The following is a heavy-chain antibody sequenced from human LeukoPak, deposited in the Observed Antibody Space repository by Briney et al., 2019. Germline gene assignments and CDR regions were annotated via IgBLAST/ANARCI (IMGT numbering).Heavy chain of an antibody. Sequence: PSETLSLTCVVYGGSFSGYYWSWIRQPPGKGLEWIGEINHSGTTNYNPSLKSRFTISEDTSKNQFSLKLNSVTAADTAVYYCARGQKRSYDSWNRDAFDFWGQGTMVTVSS. CDR3: ARGQKRSYDSWNRDAFDF. CDR1: GGSFSGYY. CDR2: INHSGTT. J-gene: IGHJ3*01. D-gene: IGHD3-3*01. V-gene: IGHV4-34*01.